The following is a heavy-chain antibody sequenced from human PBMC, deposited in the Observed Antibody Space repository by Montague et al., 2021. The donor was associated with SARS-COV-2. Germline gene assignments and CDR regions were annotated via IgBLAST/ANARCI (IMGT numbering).Heavy chain of an antibody. CDR3: ARSVVGGTYLHTRWFDP. CDR2: TYYGGVA. CDR1: GDSMRSSY. Sequence: SETLSLTCTVSGDSMRSSYWNWIRQPPGKGLEYIGYTYYGGVANYNPSLSSRVTISLDTSKNQFSLNLRSVTAADTAVYYCARSVVGGTYLHTRWFDPWGQGTLVTVFS. D-gene: IGHD3-10*01. J-gene: IGHJ5*02. V-gene: IGHV4-59*13.